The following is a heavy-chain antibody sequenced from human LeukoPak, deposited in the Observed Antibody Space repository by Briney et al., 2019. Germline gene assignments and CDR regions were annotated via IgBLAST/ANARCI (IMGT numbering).Heavy chain of an antibody. CDR2: IYYIGST. Sequence: SETLSLTCAVYGGSFSGYYWSWIRQPPGKGLEWIGYIYYIGSTNYNPSLKSRVTISVDTSKNQFSLKLSSVTAADTAVYYCARGTGLHYYDSSGSAFDVWGQGTMVTVSS. D-gene: IGHD3-22*01. V-gene: IGHV4-59*01. J-gene: IGHJ3*01. CDR3: ARGTGLHYYDSSGSAFDV. CDR1: GGSFSGYY.